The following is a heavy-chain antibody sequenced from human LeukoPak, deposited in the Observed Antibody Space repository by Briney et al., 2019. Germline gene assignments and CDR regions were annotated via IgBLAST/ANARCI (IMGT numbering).Heavy chain of an antibody. D-gene: IGHD2/OR15-2a*01. Sequence: ASVKVSXKASGYTFINYGISWVRQAPGQGLEWMGQIDPNSDGTKYAQKFQGRVTMTRDTSISTAYMQVSRLRSDDTAVYYCATWRGSFYDYWGQGTLVTVSS. CDR2: IDPNSDGT. CDR3: ATWRGSFYDY. CDR1: GYTFINYG. V-gene: IGHV1-2*06. J-gene: IGHJ4*02.